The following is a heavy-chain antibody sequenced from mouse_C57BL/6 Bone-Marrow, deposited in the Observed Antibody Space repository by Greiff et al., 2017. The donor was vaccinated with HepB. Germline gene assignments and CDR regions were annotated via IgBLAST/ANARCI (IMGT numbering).Heavy chain of an antibody. J-gene: IGHJ3*01. CDR2: ISSGSSTI. CDR1: GFTFSDYG. CDR3: ARPYYGSSYWFAY. V-gene: IGHV5-17*01. Sequence: DVQLVESGGGLVKPGGSLKLSCAASGFTFSDYGMHWVRQAPEKGLEWVAYISSGSSTIYYADTVKGRFTISRDNAKNTLFLQMTSLRSEDTAMYYCARPYYGSSYWFAYWGQGTLVTVSA. D-gene: IGHD1-1*01.